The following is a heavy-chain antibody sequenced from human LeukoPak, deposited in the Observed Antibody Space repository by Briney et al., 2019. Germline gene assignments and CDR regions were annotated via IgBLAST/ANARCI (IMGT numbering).Heavy chain of an antibody. CDR3: ARDPRGLNYYGSGSYYHRGDY. CDR1: GGSIRNYY. J-gene: IGHJ4*02. V-gene: IGHV4-59*12. CDR2: IYHSGST. Sequence: PSETLSLTCTVSGGSIRNYYWSWIRQPPGKGLEWIAYIYHSGSTNYNPSLKSRVTISLDTSQNQFSLRLSSVTAADTAVYYCARDPRGLNYYGSGSYYHRGDYWGQGTLVTVSS. D-gene: IGHD3-10*01.